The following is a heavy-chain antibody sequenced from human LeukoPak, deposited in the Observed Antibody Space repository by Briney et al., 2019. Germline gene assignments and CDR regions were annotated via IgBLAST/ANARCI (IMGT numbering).Heavy chain of an antibody. CDR3: ARLSYQKEFDY. CDR2: IYHSGST. V-gene: IGHV4-38-2*02. Sequence: SETLSLTCTVSGYSISSGYYWGWIRQPPGKGLEWIGSIYHSGSTYYNPSLKSRVTISVDTSKNQFSLKLSSVTAADTAVYYCARLSYQKEFDYWGQGTLVTVSS. J-gene: IGHJ4*02. CDR1: GYSISSGYY.